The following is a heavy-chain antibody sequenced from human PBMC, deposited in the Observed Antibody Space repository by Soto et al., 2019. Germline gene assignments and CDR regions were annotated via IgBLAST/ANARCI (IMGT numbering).Heavy chain of an antibody. CDR1: GFTFSDYT. CDR3: ARRTSGYFGY. J-gene: IGHJ4*02. D-gene: IGHD6-19*01. V-gene: IGHV3-23*03. CDR2: ILSDYNT. Sequence: EVQLLESGGGLVQPGGSLTLSCAASGFTFSDYTMTWVRQAPGKVLECISVILSDYNTYYAGSVRGRFTISRDNSKNTLYLEMNSLRAEGTAVYYCARRTSGYFGYWGQGALVTVSS.